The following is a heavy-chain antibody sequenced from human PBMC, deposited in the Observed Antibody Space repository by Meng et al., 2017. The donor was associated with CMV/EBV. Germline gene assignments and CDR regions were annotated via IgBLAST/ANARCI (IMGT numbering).Heavy chain of an antibody. D-gene: IGHD6-13*01. V-gene: IGHV4-39*07. CDR2: IYYSGGT. J-gene: IGHJ4*02. CDR1: GGSITISGYH. CDR3: ARGGIAAAGLH. Sequence: APSPDNPSGPRSPPCIVSGGSITISGYHGGCIHQPAGKGLEWIGSIYYSGGTYYNPSLKSRVTISVDTSKNQFSLKLSSVTAADTAVYYCARGGIAAAGLHWGQGTLVTVSS.